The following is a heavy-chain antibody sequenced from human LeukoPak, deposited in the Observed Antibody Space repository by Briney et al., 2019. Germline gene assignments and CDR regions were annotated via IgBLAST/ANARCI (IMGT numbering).Heavy chain of an antibody. CDR1: GYSFTSHG. V-gene: IGHV1-18*01. D-gene: IGHD3-16*01. J-gene: IGHJ4*02. Sequence: ASVKVSCKTSGYSFTSHGISWVRQAPGQGLEWMGWISGYNGNTNYAQKFQGRVTMTTDASTRTAHMEVRGLRSDDTAVYYWARGGGPTGMNYWGQGTLVPVSS. CDR2: ISGYNGNT. CDR3: ARGGGPTGMNY.